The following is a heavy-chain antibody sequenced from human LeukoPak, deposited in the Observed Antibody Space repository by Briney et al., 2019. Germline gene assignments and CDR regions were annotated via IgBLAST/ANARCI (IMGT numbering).Heavy chain of an antibody. D-gene: IGHD3-10*01. CDR1: GFTFSNAW. CDR3: AKDHVVRGGYYGSGSYVY. Sequence: GGSLRLSCAASGFTFSNAWMSWVRQAPGKGLEWVSRINSDGSSTSYADSVKGRFTISRDNAKNTLYLQMNSLRAEDTAVYYCAKDHVVRGGYYGSGSYVYWGQGTLVTVSS. J-gene: IGHJ4*02. V-gene: IGHV3-74*01. CDR2: INSDGSST.